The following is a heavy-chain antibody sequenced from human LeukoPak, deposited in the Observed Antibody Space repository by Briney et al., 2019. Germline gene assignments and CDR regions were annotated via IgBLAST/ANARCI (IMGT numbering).Heavy chain of an antibody. V-gene: IGHV4-59*01. Sequence: SETLSLTCTVSGGSISSYYWSWIRQPPGKGLEWIGYIYYSGSTNYNPSLKSRVTISVDTSKNQFSLKLSSVTAAGTAVYYCARVTPGRYSSSSHFDSWGQGTLVTVPS. CDR3: ARVTPGRYSSSSHFDS. J-gene: IGHJ4*02. D-gene: IGHD6-6*01. CDR1: GGSISSYY. CDR2: IYYSGST.